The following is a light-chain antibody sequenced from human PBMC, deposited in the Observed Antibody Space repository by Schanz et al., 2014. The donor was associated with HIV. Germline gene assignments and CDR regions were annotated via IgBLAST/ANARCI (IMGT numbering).Light chain of an antibody. V-gene: IGKV3-15*01. Sequence: TVMTQSPATLSVSPGERATLSCTASQSVSNNLAWYQQKLGQAPRLLIHSASTRVTGIPARFSGSGSGTEFTLTISGLQSEDFAVYYCQQYKQWPPWTFGQGTRVEI. J-gene: IGKJ1*01. CDR3: QQYKQWPPWT. CDR1: QSVSNN. CDR2: SAS.